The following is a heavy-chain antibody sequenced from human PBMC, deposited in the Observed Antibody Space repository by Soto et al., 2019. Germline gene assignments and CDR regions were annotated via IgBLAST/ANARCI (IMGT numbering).Heavy chain of an antibody. V-gene: IGHV3-53*01. CDR1: GFTVSSNY. CDR3: ARYTHYYFDY. Sequence: GGSLRLSCAASGFTVSSNYMSWVRQAPGKGLEWVSVIYGGGTTHYADSVKGRITISRDNSKNTLYLQMTSLRAEDTAIYYCARYTHYYFDYWGQGTLVTVSS. CDR2: IYGGGTT. J-gene: IGHJ4*02.